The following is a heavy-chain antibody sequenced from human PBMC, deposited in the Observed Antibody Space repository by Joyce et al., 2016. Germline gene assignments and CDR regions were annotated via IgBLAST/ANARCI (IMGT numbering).Heavy chain of an antibody. CDR1: GYTLTDFY. Sequence: QVQLVQSGAEVKKPGASVKVSCKASGYTLTDFYIHWVRQAPGQGLEWMGWINPDSGVTVCEQKFQGRVTLTRDTSISTAYMEMARLTSDDTAVYYCARFTTGTTWFDPWGQGTLVIVSS. D-gene: IGHD1-1*01. J-gene: IGHJ5*02. V-gene: IGHV1-2*02. CDR3: ARFTTGTTWFDP. CDR2: INPDSGVT.